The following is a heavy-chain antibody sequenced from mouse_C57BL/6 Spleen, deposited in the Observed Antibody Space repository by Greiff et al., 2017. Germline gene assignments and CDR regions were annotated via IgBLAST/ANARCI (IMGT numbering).Heavy chain of an antibody. V-gene: IGHV1-7*01. J-gene: IGHJ1*03. CDR1: GYTFTSYW. Sequence: QVQLQQSGAELAKPGASVKLSCKASGYTFTSYWMHWVKQRPGQGLEWIGYINPSSGYTKYNQKFKDKATLTADKSSSTAYMQLSCLTYEDSAVYYCARGLITTVVAEGYFDVWGTGTTVTVSS. CDR3: ARGLITTVVAEGYFDV. CDR2: INPSSGYT. D-gene: IGHD1-1*01.